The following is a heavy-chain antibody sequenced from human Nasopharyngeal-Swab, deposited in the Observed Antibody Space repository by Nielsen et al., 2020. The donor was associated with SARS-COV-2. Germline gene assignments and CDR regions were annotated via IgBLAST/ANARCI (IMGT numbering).Heavy chain of an antibody. Sequence: GESLKISCAASGFTFSSFCMHWVRQAPGKGLEWVAFIAHDASNEYYGDSGKGRFSISRDSSKNTLYLQMDSLRGEDTAVYYCARDAPAHYGAFYWGRGTLVTVSS. CDR2: IAHDASNE. CDR1: GFTFSSFC. V-gene: IGHV3-30*03. CDR3: ARDAPAHYGAFY. D-gene: IGHD4-17*01. J-gene: IGHJ4*02.